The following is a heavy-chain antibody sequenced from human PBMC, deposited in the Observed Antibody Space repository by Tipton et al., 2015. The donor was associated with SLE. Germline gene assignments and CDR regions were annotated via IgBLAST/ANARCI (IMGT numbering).Heavy chain of an antibody. Sequence: GSLRLSCAGSGFIFSSYWMSWVRQAPGEGLEWVANIKEDGSEKYYEDSMKGRFTISRDNAKNSLYLQLNSLRAEDTAVYYCARGHCSGALCFYGDAFDIWGRGTLVTVSS. V-gene: IGHV3-7*01. CDR3: ARGHCSGALCFYGDAFDI. D-gene: IGHD2-15*01. CDR2: IKEDGSEK. J-gene: IGHJ3*02. CDR1: GFIFSSYW.